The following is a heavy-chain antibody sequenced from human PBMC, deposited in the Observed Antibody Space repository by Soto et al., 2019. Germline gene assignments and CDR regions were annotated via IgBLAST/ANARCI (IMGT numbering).Heavy chain of an antibody. CDR1: GFSLTTSGVG. D-gene: IGHD3-16*01. CDR3: SHSLGEDWFDH. J-gene: IGHJ5*02. CDR2: IYWDDDK. V-gene: IGHV2-5*02. Sequence: QITLKASGPTLVKSTQTLTLTFTFSGFSLTTSGVGVGWIHPPPGTALEWLALIYWDDDKRYSPSLKSSLTITKDTSKDQVVLMMTNMDTVQTDKYYCSHSLGEDWFDHWGQGTLVTVS.